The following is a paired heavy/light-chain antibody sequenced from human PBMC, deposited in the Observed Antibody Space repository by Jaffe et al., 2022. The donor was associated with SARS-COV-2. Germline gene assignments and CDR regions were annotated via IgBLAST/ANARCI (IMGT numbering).Light chain of an antibody. CDR2: GNS. V-gene: IGLV1-40*01. Sequence: QSVLTQPPSVSGAPGQRVTISCTGSSSNIGAGYDVHWYQQLPGTAPKLLIYGNSNRPSGVPDRFSGSKSGTSASLAISGLQAEDEADYYCQSYDSSLSGYVFGTGTKVTVL. CDR1: SSNIGAGYD. CDR3: QSYDSSLSGYV. J-gene: IGLJ1*01.
Heavy chain of an antibody. V-gene: IGHV3-33*01. D-gene: IGHD6-13*01. CDR3: ARARRGKTAIAAAGYYGMDV. CDR2: IWYDGSNK. CDR1: GFTFSSYG. Sequence: QVQLVESGGGVVQPGRSLRLSCAASGFTFSSYGMHWVRQAPGKGLEWVAVIWYDGSNKYYADSVKGRFTISRDNSKNTLYLQMNSLRAEDTAVYYCARARRGKTAIAAAGYYGMDVWGQGTTVTVSS. J-gene: IGHJ6*02.